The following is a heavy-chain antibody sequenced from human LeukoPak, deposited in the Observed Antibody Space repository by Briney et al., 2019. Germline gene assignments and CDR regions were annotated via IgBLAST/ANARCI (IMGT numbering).Heavy chain of an antibody. CDR1: GFTFSRDW. J-gene: IGHJ6*02. CDR2: IKEDGSAQ. D-gene: IGHD3-16*01. CDR3: ARGGGLDV. V-gene: IGHV3-7*03. Sequence: PGGSLRLSCVASGFTFSRDWMSWVRQAPGKGLEWVANIKEDGSAQYYADSVKGRFTISRDNTKNSLYLQMSNLRAEDTAVYFCARGGGLDVWGQGATVTVSS.